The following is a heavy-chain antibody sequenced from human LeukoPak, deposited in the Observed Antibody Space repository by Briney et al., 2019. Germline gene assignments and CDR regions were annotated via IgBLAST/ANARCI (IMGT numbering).Heavy chain of an antibody. CDR2: ISSSSSYI. Sequence: KPGGSLRLSCAASGFTFSSYAMHWVRQAPGKGLEWVSSISSSSSYIYYADSVKGRFTISRDNAKNSLYLQMNSLRAEDTAVYYCARVRVGRYNWNAFDYWGQGTLVTVSS. CDR3: ARVRVGRYNWNAFDY. CDR1: GFTFSSYA. D-gene: IGHD1-20*01. J-gene: IGHJ4*02. V-gene: IGHV3-21*01.